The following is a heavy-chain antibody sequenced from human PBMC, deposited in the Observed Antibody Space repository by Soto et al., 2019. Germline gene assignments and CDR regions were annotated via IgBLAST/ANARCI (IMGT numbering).Heavy chain of an antibody. Sequence: SETLSLTCTVSGGSISSGGYYWSWIRQHPGKGLEWIGYIYYSGSTYYNPSLKSRVTISVDTSKKQISLKLTSVTAADTAMYYCARDRGYRSGSFGSWGQGVLVTVSS. V-gene: IGHV4-31*03. CDR2: IYYSGST. CDR3: ARDRGYRSGSFGS. J-gene: IGHJ5*02. CDR1: GGSISSGGYY. D-gene: IGHD5-18*01.